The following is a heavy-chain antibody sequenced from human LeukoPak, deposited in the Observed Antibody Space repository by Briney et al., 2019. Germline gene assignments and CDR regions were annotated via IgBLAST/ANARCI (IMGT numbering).Heavy chain of an antibody. J-gene: IGHJ5*02. Sequence: GGSLRLSCAASVFTFSSYEMNWVRQAPGKGLEGVSYISSSGSTIYYADSVKGRFTISRDNAKNSLYLQINSLRAEDTAVYYCARRLGLGFGEYSNNWFDPWGQGTLVTVSS. CDR2: ISSSGSTI. CDR3: ARRLGLGFGEYSNNWFDP. V-gene: IGHV3-48*03. D-gene: IGHD3-10*01. CDR1: VFTFSSYE.